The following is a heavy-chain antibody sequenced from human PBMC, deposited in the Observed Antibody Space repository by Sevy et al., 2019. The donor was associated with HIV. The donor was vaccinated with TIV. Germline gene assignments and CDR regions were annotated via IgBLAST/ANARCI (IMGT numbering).Heavy chain of an antibody. Sequence: GGSLRLSCAASGFTFSSYNMNWVRQAPGKGLEWISSITGDSSYMYDADSVKGRFIISRDNAKNSLYLHMNGLRAEDTAVYYCARDRPTLNYHASSGYNYYFDSWGQGTLVTVSS. J-gene: IGHJ4*02. CDR2: ITGDSSYM. V-gene: IGHV3-21*01. CDR3: ARDRPTLNYHASSGYNYYFDS. D-gene: IGHD3-22*01. CDR1: GFTFSSYN.